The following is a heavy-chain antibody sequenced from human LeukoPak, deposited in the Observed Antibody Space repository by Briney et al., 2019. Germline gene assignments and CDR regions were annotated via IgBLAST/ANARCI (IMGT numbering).Heavy chain of an antibody. Sequence: PSETLSLTCTVSGGSISSGSYYWRWLRQPPGKGLEWIGRIYTSGSTNYNPAPKSRVTISVDTSKNQFSLKLSYVTAADTAVYYCARGRLTVGYCSSTSCYPPYNWFDPWGQGTLVTVSS. J-gene: IGHJ5*02. CDR3: ARGRLTVGYCSSTSCYPPYNWFDP. CDR2: IYTSGST. CDR1: GGSISSGSYY. D-gene: IGHD2-2*01. V-gene: IGHV4-61*02.